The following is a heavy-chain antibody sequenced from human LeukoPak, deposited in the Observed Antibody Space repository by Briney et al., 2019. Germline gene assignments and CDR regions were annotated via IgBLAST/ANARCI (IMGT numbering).Heavy chain of an antibody. CDR3: AKDFRSAVTAAYFDY. CDR2: ISGSGGST. D-gene: IGHD2-21*02. V-gene: IGHV3-23*01. J-gene: IGHJ4*02. CDR1: GFTFSSYA. Sequence: GGAPRVSCAASGFTFSSYAMSWVRQAPGKGVEWVSAISGSGGSTYYADSVKGRFTISRDNSKNTLYLQMNSLRAEDTAVYYCAKDFRSAVTAAYFDYWGQGTLVTVSS.